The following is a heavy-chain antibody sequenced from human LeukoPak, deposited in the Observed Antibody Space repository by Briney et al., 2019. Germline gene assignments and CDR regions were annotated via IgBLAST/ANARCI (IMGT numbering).Heavy chain of an antibody. CDR3: ARVTWGPGPVDAFDI. V-gene: IGHV3-48*02. CDR1: GFTFSSYS. D-gene: IGHD7-27*01. CDR2: ISSSSSTI. Sequence: QPGGSLRLSCAASGFTFSSYSMNWVRQAPVKGLGWVSYISSSSSTIYYADSVKGRFTISRDNAKNSLYLQMNSLRDEDTAVYYCARVTWGPGPVDAFDIWGQGTMVTVSS. J-gene: IGHJ3*02.